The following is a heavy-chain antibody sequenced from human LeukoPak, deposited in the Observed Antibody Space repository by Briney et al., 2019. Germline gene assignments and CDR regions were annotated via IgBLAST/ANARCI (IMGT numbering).Heavy chain of an antibody. V-gene: IGHV1-2*02. CDR2: INPNSGGI. J-gene: IGHJ4*02. D-gene: IGHD5-12*01. CDR3: ARVVWLRSYFDY. CDR1: GYTFTGYY. Sequence: ASVKVSCKASGYTFTGYYMHWVRQAPGQGLEWMGWINPNSGGINYAQKFQGRVTMTRDTSISTAYMELSRLRSDDTAVYYCARVVWLRSYFDYWGQGTQVTVSS.